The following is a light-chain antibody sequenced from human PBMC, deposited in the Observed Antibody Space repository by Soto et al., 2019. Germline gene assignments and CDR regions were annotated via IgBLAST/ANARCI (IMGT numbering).Light chain of an antibody. J-gene: IGKJ1*01. V-gene: IGKV1-5*03. CDR1: QSISSW. CDR2: KAS. Sequence: DIQMTQSPSTLSASVGDRVTITCRASQSISSWLAWYQQKPGKAPKLLIHKASILRSGVPSRFSGSGSGTEFTLTISSLQPDDFATYYCQQYNTYSGTFGQGPKVEIK. CDR3: QQYNTYSGT.